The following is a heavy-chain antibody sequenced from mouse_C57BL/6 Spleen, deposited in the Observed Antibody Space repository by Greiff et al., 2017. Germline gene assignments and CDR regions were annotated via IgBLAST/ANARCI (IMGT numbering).Heavy chain of an antibody. J-gene: IGHJ2*01. CDR2: IYPGDGDT. V-gene: IGHV1-80*01. D-gene: IGHD2-4*01. CDR1: GYAFSSYW. Sequence: QVKLQQSGAELVKPGASVKISCKASGYAFSSYWMNWVKQRPGKGLEWIGQIYPGDGDTNYNGKFKGKATLTADKSSSTAYMQLSSLTPVDSAVDFCARAYYDYDGDYWGQGTTLTVSS. CDR3: ARAYYDYDGDY.